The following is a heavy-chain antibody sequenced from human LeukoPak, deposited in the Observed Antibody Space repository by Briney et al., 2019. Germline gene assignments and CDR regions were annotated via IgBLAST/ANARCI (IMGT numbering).Heavy chain of an antibody. CDR2: IYYSGST. Sequence: SETLSLTCTVSGGSISGYYWSWIRQPPGKGLEWIGCIYYSGSTRYNPSLKSRVTIAVDTSKNQFSLKLSSVTAADTAVYYCARDQDFWSGYYNENWFDPWGQGTLVTVSS. D-gene: IGHD3-3*01. J-gene: IGHJ5*02. CDR1: GGSISGYY. V-gene: IGHV4-59*12. CDR3: ARDQDFWSGYYNENWFDP.